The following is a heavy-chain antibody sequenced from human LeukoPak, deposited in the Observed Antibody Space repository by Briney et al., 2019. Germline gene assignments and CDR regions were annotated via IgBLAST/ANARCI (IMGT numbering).Heavy chain of an antibody. J-gene: IGHJ5*02. V-gene: IGHV4-34*01. Sequence: PGGSLRLSCAASGFTVSSNYMSWIRQPPGKGLEWIGEINHSGSTNYNPSLKSRVTISVDTSKNQFSLKLSAVTAADTAVYYCARHRRRSGGTNWFDPWGQGTLVTVSS. D-gene: IGHD2-15*01. CDR2: INHSGST. CDR1: GFTVSSNY. CDR3: ARHRRRSGGTNWFDP.